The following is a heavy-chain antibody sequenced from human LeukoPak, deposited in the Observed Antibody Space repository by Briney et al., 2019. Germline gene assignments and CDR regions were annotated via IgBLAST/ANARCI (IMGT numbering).Heavy chain of an antibody. D-gene: IGHD2-15*01. CDR1: GGSISSSSYY. CDR3: ARHQDIVVVVAASFFDY. Sequence: SEXXSLTCTVSGGSISSSSYYWGWIRQPPGTGLEWVGSIYYSGSTYYNPSLKSRVTISVDTSKNQFSLKLSSVTAADTAVYYCARHQDIVVVVAASFFDYWGQGTLVTVSS. V-gene: IGHV4-39*01. CDR2: IYYSGST. J-gene: IGHJ4*02.